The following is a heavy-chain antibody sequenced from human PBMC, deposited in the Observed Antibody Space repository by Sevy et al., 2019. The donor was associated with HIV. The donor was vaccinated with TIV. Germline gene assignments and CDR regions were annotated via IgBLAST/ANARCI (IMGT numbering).Heavy chain of an antibody. CDR2: ISSRSSHI. V-gene: IGHV3-21*06. CDR3: TRARGGVAASRDY. CDR1: GFTFSTYS. Sequence: GGSLRLSCAASGFTFSTYSMNWVRQAPGKGLEWVSSISSRSSHIYYADSVKGRFTVSRDNAKNSVYLQMNSLRAEDTAMYYCTRARGGVAASRDYWGQGTLVTVSS. D-gene: IGHD6-13*01. J-gene: IGHJ4*02.